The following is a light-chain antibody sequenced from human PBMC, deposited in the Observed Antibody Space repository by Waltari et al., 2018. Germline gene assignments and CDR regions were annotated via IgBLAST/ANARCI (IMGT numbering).Light chain of an antibody. J-gene: IGKJ1*01. V-gene: IGKV1-33*01. CDR3: QQYADLPWT. CDR2: AAF. CDR1: QDISNY. Sequence: DLQLTQSPSSLSASVGDRVTITCQASQDISNYLNWYQQKPGKAPNLLISAAFNLETGVPSRFSGGRSGTDFTFTITSLQPEDIATYHCQQYADLPWTFGQGTKVEIK.